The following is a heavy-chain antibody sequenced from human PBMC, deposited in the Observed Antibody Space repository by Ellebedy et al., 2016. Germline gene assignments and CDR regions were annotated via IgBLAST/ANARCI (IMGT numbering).Heavy chain of an antibody. J-gene: IGHJ6*02. V-gene: IGHV1-18*01. D-gene: IGHD4-17*01. CDR2: ISAYNGNT. CDR3: ARDDGDYFADYYYGMDV. CDR1: GYTFTSYG. Sequence: ASVKVSCKASGYTFTSYGISWVRQAPGQGLEWMGWISAYNGNTNYAQKLQGRVTMTTDTSTSTAYMELRSLRSDDTAVYYCARDDGDYFADYYYGMDVWGQGTTVTVSS.